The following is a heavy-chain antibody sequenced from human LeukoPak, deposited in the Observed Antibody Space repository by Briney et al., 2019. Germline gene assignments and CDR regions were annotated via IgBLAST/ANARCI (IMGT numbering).Heavy chain of an antibody. CDR3: VKVGSDSGSYYDS. CDR2: INGDGTST. Sequence: SGGSLRLSSAAPGFTFTSYWMQWVRAAPGKGLRWVSRINGDGTSTSYADSVRGRFTMSRDNAKNTLYLQMNSLRAEGSAVYYCVKVGSDSGSYYDSWGQGTLVTVSS. J-gene: IGHJ5*02. V-gene: IGHV3-74*01. CDR1: GFTFTSYW. D-gene: IGHD3-10*01.